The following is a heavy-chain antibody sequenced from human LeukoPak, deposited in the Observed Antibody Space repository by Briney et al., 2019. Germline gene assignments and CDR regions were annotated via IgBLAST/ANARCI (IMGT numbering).Heavy chain of an antibody. CDR3: TRVGYIDEGIDY. D-gene: IGHD5-24*01. J-gene: IGHJ4*02. Sequence: GGSLRLSCVASGFPFSSYWMTWVRQATGKGLEWVANIKQDGSKKSYVDSVKGRFTISRDNAKNSLYLQMNSLRAEDTAIYYCTRVGYIDEGIDYWGQGTLVTVSS. CDR2: IKQDGSKK. CDR1: GFPFSSYW. V-gene: IGHV3-7*04.